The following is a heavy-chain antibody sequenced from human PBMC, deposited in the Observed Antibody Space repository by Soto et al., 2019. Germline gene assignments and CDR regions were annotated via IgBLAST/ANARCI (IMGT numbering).Heavy chain of an antibody. CDR3: AKDRHIVATDADY. CDR1: GFTFSSYA. J-gene: IGHJ4*02. D-gene: IGHD5-12*01. Sequence: EVQLLESGGGLVQPGGSLRLSCAASGFTFSSYAMSWVRQAPXXGXEWVSAISGSGGSTYYADSVKGRFTISRDNSKNTLYLQMNSLRAEDTAVYYCAKDRHIVATDADYWGQGTLVTVSS. CDR2: ISGSGGST. V-gene: IGHV3-23*01.